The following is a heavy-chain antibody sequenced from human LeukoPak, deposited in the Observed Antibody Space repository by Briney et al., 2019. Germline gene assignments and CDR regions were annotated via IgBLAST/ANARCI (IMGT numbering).Heavy chain of an antibody. J-gene: IGHJ4*02. CDR1: GFTFSNYG. CDR3: ARGIEEWLYLYY. V-gene: IGHV3-33*05. CDR2: ISYDGNNK. Sequence: GGSLRLSCAASGFTFSNYGMHWVRQAPGKGLEWVAVISYDGNNKYYADSVKGRFTISRDNSKNTLYLQMDSLRAEDTAVYYCARGIEEWLYLYYWGQGALVTVAS. D-gene: IGHD3-3*01.